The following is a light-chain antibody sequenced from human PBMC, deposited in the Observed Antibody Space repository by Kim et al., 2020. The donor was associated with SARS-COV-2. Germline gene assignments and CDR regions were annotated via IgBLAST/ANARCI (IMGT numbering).Light chain of an antibody. V-gene: IGKV3-15*01. CDR3: QQYNNWPPT. CDR2: GAS. CDR1: QSVSSN. Sequence: EIVMTQSPATLSVSPGERATLSCRASQSVSSNLAWYQQKPGQAPRLLIYGASTRATDIPARFSGSGSGTEFTLTISSLQSEDFAVYYCQQYNNWPPTFGQGTKLEI. J-gene: IGKJ2*01.